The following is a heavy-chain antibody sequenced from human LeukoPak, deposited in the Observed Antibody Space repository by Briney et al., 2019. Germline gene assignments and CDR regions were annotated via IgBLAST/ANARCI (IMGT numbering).Heavy chain of an antibody. CDR2: LNPKSGGT. CDR1: SYTFTALY. D-gene: IGHD5/OR15-5a*01. J-gene: IGHJ4*02. Sequence: ASVKVSCSAASYTFTALYMYMVRHVPGQGLEWMGRLNPKSGGTDYAQKFQGRVTMTRDTSISTAYMELSRLRSDDTAVYYCARDGSTGCRYLSLHSWPQGTLVTVSS. CDR3: ARDGSTGCRYLSLHS. V-gene: IGHV1-2*06.